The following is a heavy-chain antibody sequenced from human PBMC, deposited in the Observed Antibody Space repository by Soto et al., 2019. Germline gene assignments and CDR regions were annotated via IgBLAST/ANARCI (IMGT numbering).Heavy chain of an antibody. CDR1: GFTFSSYA. J-gene: IGHJ4*02. CDR3: ASDGIMAVAEYYFDY. Sequence: QVQLVESGGGVVQPGRSLRLSCAAAGFTFSSYAMHWVRQAPGKVLEWVAVISYDGSNKYYADSVKGRFTISRDNSKNQRYLQMNSLRAEDTAVYYCASDGIMAVAEYYFDYWGQGALVNVSS. V-gene: IGHV3-30-3*01. D-gene: IGHD6-19*01. CDR2: ISYDGSNK.